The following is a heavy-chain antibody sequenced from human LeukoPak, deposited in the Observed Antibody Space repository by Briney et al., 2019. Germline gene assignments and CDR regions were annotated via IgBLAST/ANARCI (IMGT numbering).Heavy chain of an antibody. CDR1: GGSINNYY. Sequence: PSETLSLTCTVSGGSINNYYWTWIRQPPGKGLEWIGYIYNSGSIHYNPSLKSRVTISVDTSKNQFSLKLSSVTAADTAVYYCARARAEYYDILTGYYAFDIWGQGTMVTVSS. CDR2: IYNSGSI. D-gene: IGHD3-9*01. V-gene: IGHV4-59*12. J-gene: IGHJ3*02. CDR3: ARARAEYYDILTGYYAFDI.